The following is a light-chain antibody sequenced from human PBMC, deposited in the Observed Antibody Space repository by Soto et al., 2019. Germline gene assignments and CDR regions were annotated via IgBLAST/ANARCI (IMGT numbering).Light chain of an antibody. Sequence: DIVLTQSPATLSLPPGERATLSCRATQRVSSYLAWYQQKPGQAHRLLIYDASNRATGIPARFSGSGSGTDFTLTISSLEPEDFAVYYCQQRSNWLITFGQGTRLEIK. CDR3: QQRSNWLIT. V-gene: IGKV3-11*01. J-gene: IGKJ5*01. CDR2: DAS. CDR1: QRVSSY.